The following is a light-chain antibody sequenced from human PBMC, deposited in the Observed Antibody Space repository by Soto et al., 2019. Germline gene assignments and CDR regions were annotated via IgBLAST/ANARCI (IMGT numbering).Light chain of an antibody. CDR3: QRYDSLPPT. CDR2: DAS. Sequence: DIQMTQSPSPLSASVGDRVTITCQASRDIGKYLNWFQEKPGKAPKLLIYDASNLQTGVPSRFSGSGSGTDFTFNISSLQPEDFATYYCQRYDSLPPTFGQGTRLEI. J-gene: IGKJ5*01. V-gene: IGKV1-33*01. CDR1: RDIGKY.